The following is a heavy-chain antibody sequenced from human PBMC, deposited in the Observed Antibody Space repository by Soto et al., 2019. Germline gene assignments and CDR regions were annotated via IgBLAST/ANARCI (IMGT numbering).Heavy chain of an antibody. J-gene: IGHJ3*02. V-gene: IGHV1-69*13. CDR1: VGTFSSYA. Sequence: SVKVSCKASVGTFSSYAISWVRQAPGQGLEWMGGIIPIFGTANYAQKFQGRVTITADESTSTAYMELSSLRSEDTAVYYCARQGGYCSGGSCSGAFDIWGQGTMVTVSS. CDR3: ARQGGYCSGGSCSGAFDI. D-gene: IGHD2-15*01. CDR2: IIPIFGTA.